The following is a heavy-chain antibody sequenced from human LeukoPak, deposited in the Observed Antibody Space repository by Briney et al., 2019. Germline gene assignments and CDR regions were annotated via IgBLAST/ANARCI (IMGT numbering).Heavy chain of an antibody. Sequence: GASVKVSCKASGYTFTSYGISWVRQAPGQGLEWMGWISAYNGNTNYAQKLQGRVTMTTDTSTSTAYMELRSLRSDDTAVYYCARDGVFTWFGDPPHWFDPWGQGTLVTVPS. CDR3: ARDGVFTWFGDPPHWFDP. V-gene: IGHV1-18*01. CDR2: ISAYNGNT. J-gene: IGHJ5*02. CDR1: GYTFTSYG. D-gene: IGHD3-10*01.